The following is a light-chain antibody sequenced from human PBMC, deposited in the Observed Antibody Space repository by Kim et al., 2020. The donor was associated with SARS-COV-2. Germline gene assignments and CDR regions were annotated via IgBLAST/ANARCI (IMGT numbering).Light chain of an antibody. CDR3: GTWDSSLSAVV. V-gene: IGLV1-51*01. J-gene: IGLJ2*01. Sequence: GQKVTLSCSGSPSNIGSNYVSWYQPLPGTAPKLLIYDNNKRPSVIPDRFSGSKSGTAATLGITGLQTGDEADYYCGTWDSSLSAVVFGGGTQLTVL. CDR2: DNN. CDR1: PSNIGSNY.